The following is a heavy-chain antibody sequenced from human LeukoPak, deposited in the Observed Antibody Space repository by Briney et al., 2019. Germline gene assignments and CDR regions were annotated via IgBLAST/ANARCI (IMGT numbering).Heavy chain of an antibody. Sequence: PSETLSLTCTVSGGSISSYYWSWIRQPPGKGLEWIGYIYYSGSTNYNPSLKSRVTISVDTSKNQFSLKLSSVTAADTAVYYCARLTYDSSGYYLENAFDIWGQGTMVTVSS. CDR1: GGSISSYY. CDR2: IYYSGST. D-gene: IGHD3-22*01. CDR3: ARLTYDSSGYYLENAFDI. J-gene: IGHJ3*02. V-gene: IGHV4-59*08.